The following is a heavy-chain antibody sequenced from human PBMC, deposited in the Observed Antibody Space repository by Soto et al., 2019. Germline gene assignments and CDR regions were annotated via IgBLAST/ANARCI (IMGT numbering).Heavy chain of an antibody. V-gene: IGHV1-46*03. CDR1: GYTFTSYY. CDR3: AGSTTVVTPKDY. D-gene: IGHD4-17*01. CDR2: INPSGGST. J-gene: IGHJ4*02. Sequence: QVQLVQSGAEVKKPGASVKVSCKASGYTFTSYYMHWVRQAPGQGLEWMGIINPSGGSTSYAQKSQGRVTMTRDTSTSTVYRELSGLRSGDTAVYYCAGSTTVVTPKDYGGQGTLVPVSS.